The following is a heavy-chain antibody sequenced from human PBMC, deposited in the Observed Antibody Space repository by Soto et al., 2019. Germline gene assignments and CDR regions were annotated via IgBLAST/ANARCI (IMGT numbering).Heavy chain of an antibody. V-gene: IGHV4-59*01. CDR1: GGSISNYY. D-gene: IGHD5-18*01. J-gene: IGHJ3*02. CDR3: ARPNAGGNTAGAFDI. CDR2: IYYTGTT. Sequence: SETLSLTCAVSGGSISNYYWTWIRQPPGKGLEWIGYIYYTGTTNYNPSLKSRVTSSVDTSKNQFSLRLSSVTAADTALYYCARPNAGGNTAGAFDIWGPGTMVTVSS.